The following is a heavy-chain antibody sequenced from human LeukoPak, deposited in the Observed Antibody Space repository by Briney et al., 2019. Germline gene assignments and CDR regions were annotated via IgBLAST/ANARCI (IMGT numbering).Heavy chain of an antibody. CDR3: ARLITTVYVRFDP. Sequence: AQTLSLTCTVSGGSISSGDYYWSWIRQPPGKGLEWIGYIYYSGSTYYNPSLKSRVTISVDTSKNQFSLKLSSVTAADTAVYYCARLITTVYVRFDPWGQGTLVTVSS. V-gene: IGHV4-30-4*01. CDR1: GGSISSGDYY. J-gene: IGHJ5*02. CDR2: IYYSGST. D-gene: IGHD4-17*01.